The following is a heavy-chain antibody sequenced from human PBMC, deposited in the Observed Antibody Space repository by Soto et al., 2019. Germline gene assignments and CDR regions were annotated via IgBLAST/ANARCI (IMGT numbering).Heavy chain of an antibody. V-gene: IGHV1-18*01. CDR3: ARGGYYDTSWGKLSHYGLDV. Sequence: QVQLVQSAAEVKKPGASVKVSCKASGYTFIRYGITWVRQAPGQGLEWMGWISPYNDYTIYAQKFQGRVTMTTDTYTRIVYMELRGLKSDDTAVYYCARGGYYDTSWGKLSHYGLDVWGQGTSVTVSS. D-gene: IGHD3-16*01. CDR1: GYTFIRYG. J-gene: IGHJ6*02. CDR2: ISPYNDYT.